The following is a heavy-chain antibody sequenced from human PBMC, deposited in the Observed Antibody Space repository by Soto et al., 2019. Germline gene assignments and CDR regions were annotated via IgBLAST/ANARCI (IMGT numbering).Heavy chain of an antibody. V-gene: IGHV4-39*01. Sequence: PSETLSLTCTVSGGSISSSSYYWGWIRQPPGKGLEWIGSIYYSGSTYYNPSLKSRVTISVDTSKNQFSLKLSSVTAADTAVYYCARHQQLVSDFDYWGQGTLVTVSS. CDR1: GGSISSSSYY. CDR2: IYYSGST. CDR3: ARHQQLVSDFDY. D-gene: IGHD6-13*01. J-gene: IGHJ4*02.